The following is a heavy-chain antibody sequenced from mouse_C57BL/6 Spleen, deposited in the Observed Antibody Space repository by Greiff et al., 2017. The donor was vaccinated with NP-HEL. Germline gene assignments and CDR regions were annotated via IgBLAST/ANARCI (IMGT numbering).Heavy chain of an antibody. J-gene: IGHJ1*03. Sequence: QVQLKESGPGLVQPSQSLSIPCTVSGFSLTSYGVHWVRQSPGKGLEWLGVIWRGGSTDYNAAFMSRLSITKDNSKSQVFFKMNSLQADDTAIYYCAKEGYGSSYVRYFDVWGTGTTVTVSS. V-gene: IGHV2-5*01. CDR3: AKEGYGSSYVRYFDV. CDR1: GFSLTSYG. CDR2: IWRGGST. D-gene: IGHD1-1*01.